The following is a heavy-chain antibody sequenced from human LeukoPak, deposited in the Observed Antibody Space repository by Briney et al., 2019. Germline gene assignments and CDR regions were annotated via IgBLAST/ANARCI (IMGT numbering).Heavy chain of an antibody. CDR2: IYPGDSDT. Sequence: GESLKISCKGSGYSFTSYWIGWVRQMPGKGLEWMGIIYPGDSDTRYSPSFQGQVTISADKSISTAYLQWSSLKAPDTAMYYCARQGPYRQDAFDIWGQGTMVTVSS. V-gene: IGHV5-51*01. J-gene: IGHJ3*02. CDR3: ARQGPYRQDAFDI. CDR1: GYSFTSYW. D-gene: IGHD4-11*01.